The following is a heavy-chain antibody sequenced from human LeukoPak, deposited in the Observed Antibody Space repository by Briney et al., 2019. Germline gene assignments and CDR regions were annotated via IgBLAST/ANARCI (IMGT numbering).Heavy chain of an antibody. V-gene: IGHV4-61*08. D-gene: IGHD3-22*01. CDR1: GGSISNGDHY. CDR2: FLYGGST. CDR3: AKTGGSDYCDDSAYYGMGTFDF. J-gene: IGHJ4*02. Sequence: PSETLSLTCTVSGGSISNGDHYWNWIRQPPGKGLEWIGYFLYGGSTNYHPALKSRVSISVDTSKNQFSLTLNSVTAADTAVYYCAKTGGSDYCDDSAYYGMGTFDFWGQGARVTVSS.